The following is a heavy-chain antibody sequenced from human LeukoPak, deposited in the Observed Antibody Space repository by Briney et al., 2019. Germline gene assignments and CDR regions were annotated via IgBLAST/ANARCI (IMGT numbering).Heavy chain of an antibody. CDR1: GYTFTIYY. CDR2: INPSGGST. Sequence: GASVTVSFKASGYTFTIYYMHWVRQAPGQGLEWMGIINPSGGSTSYAQKFQGRVTMTRDTSTSTVYMELSSVQSENTAVYYCARVPKNTIYAIDVWGQGTTVTVSS. CDR3: ARVPKNTIYAIDV. V-gene: IGHV1-46*03. D-gene: IGHD1/OR15-1a*01. J-gene: IGHJ6*02.